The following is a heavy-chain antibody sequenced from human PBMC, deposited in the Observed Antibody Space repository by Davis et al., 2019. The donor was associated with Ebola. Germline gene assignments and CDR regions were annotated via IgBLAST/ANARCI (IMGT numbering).Heavy chain of an antibody. V-gene: IGHV4-34*01. Sequence: MPSETLSLTCTVSGGSISSYFWSWLRQSPGKGLEWIGEINHSGSTNYNPSLKSRVTISVDTSKNQFSLKLSSVTAADTAVYYCARGPRVGALFDYWGQGTLVTVSS. J-gene: IGHJ4*02. D-gene: IGHD1-26*01. CDR2: INHSGST. CDR1: GGSISSYF. CDR3: ARGPRVGALFDY.